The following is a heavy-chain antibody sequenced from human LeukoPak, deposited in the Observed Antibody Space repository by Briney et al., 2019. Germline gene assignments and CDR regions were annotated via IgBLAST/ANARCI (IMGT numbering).Heavy chain of an antibody. Sequence: PGGSLRLSCAASGFIFSSYAMSWVRQAPGKGLEWVSAISGSGGSTYYADSVKGRFTISRDNSKNTLYLQMNSLRAEDTAVYYCAKDPRSGSYFDYWGQGTLVTVSS. CDR1: GFIFSSYA. D-gene: IGHD1-26*01. J-gene: IGHJ4*02. CDR3: AKDPRSGSYFDY. V-gene: IGHV3-23*01. CDR2: ISGSGGST.